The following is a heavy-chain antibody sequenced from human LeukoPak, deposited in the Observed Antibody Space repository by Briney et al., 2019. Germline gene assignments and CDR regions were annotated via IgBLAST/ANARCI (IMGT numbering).Heavy chain of an antibody. Sequence: ASVKVSCKASGYTFTSYDINWVRQATGQGLEWMGWMNPNSGNTGYAQKFQGRVTMTRNTSISTAYIELSSLRSEDTAVYYCARGLTYYDFWSGYGNWFDPWGQGTLVTVSS. CDR2: MNPNSGNT. D-gene: IGHD3-3*01. V-gene: IGHV1-8*01. CDR1: GYTFTSYD. J-gene: IGHJ5*02. CDR3: ARGLTYYDFWSGYGNWFDP.